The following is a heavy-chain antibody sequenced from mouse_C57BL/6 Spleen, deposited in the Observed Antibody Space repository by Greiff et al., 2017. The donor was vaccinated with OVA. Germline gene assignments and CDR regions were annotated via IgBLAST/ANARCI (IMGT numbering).Heavy chain of an antibody. CDR2: ISYDGSN. Sequence: EVQLQESGPGLVKPSQSLSLTCSVTGYSITSGYYWNWIRQFPGNKLEWMGYISYDGSNNYNPSLKNRISITRDTSKNQFFLKLNSVTTEDSATYYWARSDDYSAWFAYWGQGTLVTVSA. D-gene: IGHD2-4*01. J-gene: IGHJ3*01. V-gene: IGHV3-6*01. CDR1: GYSITSGYY. CDR3: ARSDDYSAWFAY.